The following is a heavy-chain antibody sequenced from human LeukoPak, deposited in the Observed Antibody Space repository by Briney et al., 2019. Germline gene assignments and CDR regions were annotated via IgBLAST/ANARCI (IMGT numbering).Heavy chain of an antibody. V-gene: IGHV3-33*01. Sequence: GRSLRLSCAASGFTFRSFAMHWVRQAPGKGLEWVAAIWYDGSNKYYADSVKGRFTISRDNSKNTLFLQMNSLRAEDTAVYYCARASGDYGEYFDYWGQGTLATVSS. CDR2: IWYDGSNK. J-gene: IGHJ4*02. CDR3: ARASGDYGEYFDY. D-gene: IGHD4-17*01. CDR1: GFTFRSFA.